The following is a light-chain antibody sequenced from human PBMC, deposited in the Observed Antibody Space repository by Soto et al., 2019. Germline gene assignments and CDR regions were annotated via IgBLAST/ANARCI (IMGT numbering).Light chain of an antibody. J-gene: IGKJ1*01. CDR2: QVS. Sequence: DVVMTQSPLSLPVTLGQPASISCRSSQGLVYSDGNTFLNWFQQRPGQSPRRLICQVSNRDSGVXDXXSGSGSGTDFTLKISRVEAEDVGVYYCVQGTHWPWTFGQGTKVEIK. V-gene: IGKV2-30*01. CDR3: VQGTHWPWT. CDR1: QGLVYSDGNTF.